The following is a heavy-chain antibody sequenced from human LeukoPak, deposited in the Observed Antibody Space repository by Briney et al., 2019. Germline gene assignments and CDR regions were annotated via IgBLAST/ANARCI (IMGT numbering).Heavy chain of an antibody. D-gene: IGHD3-22*01. CDR2: ISSSSSYI. Sequence: ETLSLTCTVSGGSISSGGYYWSWIRQHPGKGLEWVSSISSSSSYIYYADSVKGRFTISRDNAKNSLYLQMNSLRAEDTAVYYCARGVKDPYYYDSSGYPHFDYWGQGTLVTVSS. CDR3: ARGVKDPYYYDSSGYPHFDY. J-gene: IGHJ4*02. CDR1: GGSISSGGYY. V-gene: IGHV3-21*01.